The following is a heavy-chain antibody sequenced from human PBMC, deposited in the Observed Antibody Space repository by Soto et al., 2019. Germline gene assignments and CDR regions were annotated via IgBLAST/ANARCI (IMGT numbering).Heavy chain of an antibody. J-gene: IGHJ4*02. CDR2: VSNSGSST. V-gene: IGHV3-23*01. CDR1: GFTFRDYA. D-gene: IGHD2-2*01. CDR3: AKHSRETTTCCGED. Sequence: PGGSVRLSCAASGFTFRDYAMSWVRQAPGRGLEWVSGVSNSGSSTYYADSVKGRFTISRDNSKNTLYLQMNSLRAEDTAVYYCAKHSRETTTCCGEDWGQGTRVTVSS.